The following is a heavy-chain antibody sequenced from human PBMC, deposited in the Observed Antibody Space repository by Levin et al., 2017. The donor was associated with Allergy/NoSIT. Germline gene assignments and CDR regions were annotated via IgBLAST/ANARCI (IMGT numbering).Heavy chain of an antibody. CDR3: ARGDCSATSCLGY. CDR2: IINDGSST. V-gene: IGHV3-74*01. CDR1: GFTFSRRW. Sequence: GGSLRLSCAASGFTFSRRWMHWVRQAPGKGLEWVSQIINDGSSTNYADSVKGRFTISRDNARNTLFLQISNLRAEDTAVYYCARGDCSATSCLGYWGQGTLVTVSS. J-gene: IGHJ4*02. D-gene: IGHD2-2*01.